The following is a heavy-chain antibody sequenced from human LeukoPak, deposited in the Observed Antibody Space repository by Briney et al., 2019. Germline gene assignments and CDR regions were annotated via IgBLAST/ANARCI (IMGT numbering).Heavy chain of an antibody. CDR3: TRHVVGATFDP. CDR1: GFTVSSNY. J-gene: IGHJ5*02. CDR2: IYSGGST. V-gene: IGHV3-53*01. D-gene: IGHD1-26*01. Sequence: GGSLRLSCAASGFTVSSNYMSWVRQAPGKGLEWVSVIYSGGSTYYADSVKGRFTISRDNSKNTLYLQMNSLRAEDTAVYYCTRHVVGATFDPWGQGTLVTVSS.